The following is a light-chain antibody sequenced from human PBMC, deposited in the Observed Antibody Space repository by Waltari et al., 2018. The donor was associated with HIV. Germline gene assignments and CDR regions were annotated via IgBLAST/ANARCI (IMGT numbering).Light chain of an antibody. CDR2: SNN. J-gene: IGLJ1*01. Sequence: QSVLTQPPSASGTPGQRVTMSCSGSSSNIDRTTSTWYQQLPGTAPKLLIYSNNQRPSGVPDRFSGSKSGTSASLANSGLQSEDEADYYCAAWDDSLNGYVFGTGTKVTVL. CDR3: AAWDDSLNGYV. CDR1: SSNIDRTT. V-gene: IGLV1-44*01.